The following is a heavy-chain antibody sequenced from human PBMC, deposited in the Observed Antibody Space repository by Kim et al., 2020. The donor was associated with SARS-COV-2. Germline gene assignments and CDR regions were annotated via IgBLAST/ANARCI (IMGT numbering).Heavy chain of an antibody. V-gene: IGHV5-51*01. Sequence: GESLKISCEASGFTFSNDLIVWVRQMPGKGLEWMGNIYPDYSDTTYSPSFQGQVTFSADMSINTAYLHWNSLKASDTAIYYCARRSHCAGDCTIFPNYYYAMDVGGRGTTVTVS. CDR2: IYPDYSDT. CDR1: GFTFSNDL. D-gene: IGHD2-21*02. J-gene: IGHJ6*02. CDR3: ARRSHCAGDCTIFPNYYYAMDV.